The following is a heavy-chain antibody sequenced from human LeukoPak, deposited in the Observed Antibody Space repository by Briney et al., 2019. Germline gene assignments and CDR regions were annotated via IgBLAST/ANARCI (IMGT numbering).Heavy chain of an antibody. D-gene: IGHD3-22*01. CDR3: VYYYDSSGFKTHDAFDI. CDR2: ISGSGGST. V-gene: IGHV3-23*01. CDR1: GFTFSSYA. J-gene: IGHJ3*02. Sequence: GGSLRLSCAASGFTFSSYAMSWVRQAPGKGLEWVSAISGSGGSTYYADSVKGRFTISRDNSKNTLYLQMNSLRAEDTAVYYCVYYYDSSGFKTHDAFDIWGQGTMVTVSP.